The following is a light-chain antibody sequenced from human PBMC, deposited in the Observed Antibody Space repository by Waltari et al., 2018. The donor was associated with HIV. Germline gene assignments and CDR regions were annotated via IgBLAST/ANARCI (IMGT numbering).Light chain of an antibody. CDR2: WAS. CDR3: QQYHDTPYT. CDR1: QSVLYSSNNKNY. V-gene: IGKV4-1*01. Sequence: DIVMTQSPDSLAVSLGERATINCKSSQSVLYSSNNKNYLAWYQQKPGQPPKLLIYWASTRESGVPDRFSGSGSGTDFSLTISNLQAEDVAVYYCQQYHDTPYTFGQGTKLEIK. J-gene: IGKJ2*01.